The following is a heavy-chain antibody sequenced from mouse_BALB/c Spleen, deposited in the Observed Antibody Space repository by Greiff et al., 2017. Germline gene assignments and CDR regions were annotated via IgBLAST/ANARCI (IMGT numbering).Heavy chain of an antibody. CDR2: ISYSGST. V-gene: IGHV3-2*02. CDR3: ARDEGIGDWYFDV. J-gene: IGHJ1*01. CDR1: GYSITSDYA. Sequence: VQLKESGPGLVKPSQSLSLTCTVTGYSITSDYAWNWIRQFPGNKLEWMGYISYSGSTSYNPSLKSRISITRDTSKNQFFLQLNSVTTEDTATYYCARDEGIGDWYFDVWGAGTTVTVSS.